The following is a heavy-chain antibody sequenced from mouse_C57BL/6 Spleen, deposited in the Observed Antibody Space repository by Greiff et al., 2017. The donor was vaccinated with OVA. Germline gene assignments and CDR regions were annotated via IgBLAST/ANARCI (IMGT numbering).Heavy chain of an antibody. J-gene: IGHJ3*01. CDR1: GFSLTSYG. V-gene: IGHV2-5*01. CDR2: IWRGGST. Sequence: VKLVESGPGLVQPSQSLSITCTVSGFSLTSYGVHWVRQSPGKGLEWLGVIWRGGSTDYNAAFMSRLSITKDNSKSQVFFKMNSLQADDTAIYYCAKNEGYDGTGAWFAYWGQGTLVTVSA. D-gene: IGHD2-2*01. CDR3: AKNEGYDGTGAWFAY.